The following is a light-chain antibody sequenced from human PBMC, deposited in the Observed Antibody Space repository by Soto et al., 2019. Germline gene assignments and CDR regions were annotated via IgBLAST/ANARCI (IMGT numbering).Light chain of an antibody. CDR1: QSVSSN. V-gene: IGKV3-15*01. Sequence: EIVMTQSPATLSLSPGERATLSCRASQSVSSNLAWYQQKPGQAPRLLIYDASTRATGIPARFSGSGSGTEFTLTISRLQSEDFAVYYCQQYNNWPLTFGPGTKVDIK. CDR3: QQYNNWPLT. J-gene: IGKJ3*01. CDR2: DAS.